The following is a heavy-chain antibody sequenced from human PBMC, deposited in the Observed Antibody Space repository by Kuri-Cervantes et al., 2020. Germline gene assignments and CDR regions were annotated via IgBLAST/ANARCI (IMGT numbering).Heavy chain of an antibody. CDR3: AKDMSYYDNPLEGMVY. CDR2: ISWNSGSI. J-gene: IGHJ4*02. D-gene: IGHD3-22*01. V-gene: IGHV3-9*01. Sequence: SLKISCAASGFTFDDYAMHWVRQAPGKGLEWVSGISWNSGSIGYADSVKGRFTISRDNAKNSLYLQMNSLRAEDTALYYCAKDMSYYDNPLEGMVYWGQGTLVTVSS. CDR1: GFTFDDYA.